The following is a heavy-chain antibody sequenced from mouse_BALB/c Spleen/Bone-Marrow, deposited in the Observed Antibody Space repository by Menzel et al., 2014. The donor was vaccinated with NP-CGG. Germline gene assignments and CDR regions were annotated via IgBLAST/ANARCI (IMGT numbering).Heavy chain of an antibody. D-gene: IGHD2-1*01. CDR2: IFPGSGNT. V-gene: IGHV1-66*01. Sequence: VQLQQSGPELVKPWASVKISCKASGYSFTSYYIHWVKQRPGQGLEWIGWIFPGSGNTKYNEKFKGKATLTADTSSSTAYMQLSSLTSEDSAVYFCARHGNLRNYYAMDYWGQGTSVTVSS. CDR1: GYSFTSYY. CDR3: ARHGNLRNYYAMDY. J-gene: IGHJ4*01.